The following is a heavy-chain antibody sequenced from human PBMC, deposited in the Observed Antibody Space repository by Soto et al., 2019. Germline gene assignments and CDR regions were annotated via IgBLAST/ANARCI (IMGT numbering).Heavy chain of an antibody. CDR1: GFTFSNYG. J-gene: IGHJ4*02. CDR3: AKGSIGSLDY. D-gene: IGHD1-26*01. Sequence: GGSLSLACAASGFTFSNYGMHWVRQAPGKGLEWVAVISSDGTKYNYADSVKGRFTIFRDNSKKTLYLQMNRLRGDDTALYYCAKGSIGSLDYWGQGTLVTVSS. CDR2: ISSDGTKY. V-gene: IGHV3-30*18.